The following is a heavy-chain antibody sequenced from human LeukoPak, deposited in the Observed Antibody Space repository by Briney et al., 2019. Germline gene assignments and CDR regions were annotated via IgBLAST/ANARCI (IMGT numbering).Heavy chain of an antibody. CDR1: GGSISSYY. D-gene: IGHD2-2*01. J-gene: IGHJ3*02. V-gene: IGHV4-59*08. Sequence: SETLSLTCTVSGGSISSYYWSWIRQPPGKGLEWIGYIYYSGSTNYNPSLKSRVTISVDTSKNQFSLKLSSVTAADTAVYYCARHCSSTSCPLVDAFDIWGQGTMVTVSS. CDR2: IYYSGST. CDR3: ARHCSSTSCPLVDAFDI.